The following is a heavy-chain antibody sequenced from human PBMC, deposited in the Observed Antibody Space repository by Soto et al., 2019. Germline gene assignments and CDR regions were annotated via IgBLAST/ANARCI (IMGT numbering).Heavy chain of an antibody. CDR3: ARALKSRVNRSYNWFDP. Sequence: SETLSLTCAVYGGSFIGYYWSWILQPPGKGLEWIGEINHSGSTNYNPSLKSRVTISVDTSKNQFSLKLSSVTAADTAVYYCARALKSRVNRSYNWFDPWGQGTLVTVSS. J-gene: IGHJ5*02. V-gene: IGHV4-34*01. CDR1: GGSFIGYY. CDR2: INHSGST.